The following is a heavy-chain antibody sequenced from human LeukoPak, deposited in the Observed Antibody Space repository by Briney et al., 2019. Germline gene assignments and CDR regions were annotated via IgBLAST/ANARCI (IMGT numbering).Heavy chain of an antibody. CDR2: ISDSGTT. J-gene: IGHJ4*02. Sequence: PGGSLRLSCAASGFTFSSYAMSWVRQAPGEGLEWVSGISDSGTTFYADSVSGRFTISRDSSKNTLYLQMNSLRAEDTAVYYCAKGIKRWLQGFHYWGQGTLGTVSS. V-gene: IGHV3-23*01. D-gene: IGHD5-24*01. CDR3: AKGIKRWLQGFHY. CDR1: GFTFSSYA.